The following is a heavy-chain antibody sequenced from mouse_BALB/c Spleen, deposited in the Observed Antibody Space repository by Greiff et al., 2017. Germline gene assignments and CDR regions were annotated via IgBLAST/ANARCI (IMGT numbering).Heavy chain of an antibody. CDR1: GYSITSGYY. V-gene: IGHV3-6*02. CDR2: ISYDGSN. Sequence: EVQLQESGPGLVKPSQSLSLTCSVTGYSITSGYYWNWIRQFPGNKLEWMGYISYDGSNNYNPSLKNRISITRDTSKNQFFLKLNSVTTEDTATYYCARWGNWYAMDYWGQGTSVTVSS. J-gene: IGHJ4*01. D-gene: IGHD2-1*01. CDR3: ARWGNWYAMDY.